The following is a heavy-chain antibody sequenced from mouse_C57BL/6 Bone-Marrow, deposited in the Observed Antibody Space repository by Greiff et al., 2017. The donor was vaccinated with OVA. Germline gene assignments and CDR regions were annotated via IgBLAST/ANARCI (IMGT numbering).Heavy chain of an antibody. CDR2: ISSGGDYI. D-gene: IGHD2-3*01. CDR3: TREGLLYYFDY. CDR1: GFTFSSYA. V-gene: IGHV5-9-1*02. J-gene: IGHJ2*01. Sequence: EVKLMESGEGLVKPGGSLKLSCAASGFTFSSYAMSWVRQTPEKRLEWVAYISSGGDYIYYADTVKGRFTISRDNARNTLYLQMSSLKSEDTAMYYCTREGLLYYFDYWGQGTTLTVSS.